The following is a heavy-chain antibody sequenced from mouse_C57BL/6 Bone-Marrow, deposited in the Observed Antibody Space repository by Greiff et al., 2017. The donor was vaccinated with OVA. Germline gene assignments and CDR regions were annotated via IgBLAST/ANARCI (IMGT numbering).Heavy chain of an antibody. V-gene: IGHV1-69*01. CDR3: ARAKDYGGGGFDY. CDR2: IDPSDSYT. Sequence: QVQLQQPGAELVMPGASVKLSCKASGYTFTSYWMHWVKQRPGQGLEWIGEIDPSDSYTNYNQKFKGKSTLTVDKSSSTAYMQLSSLTSEDSAVYYCARAKDYGGGGFDYWGQGTTLTVSS. CDR1: GYTFTSYW. J-gene: IGHJ2*01. D-gene: IGHD2-4*01.